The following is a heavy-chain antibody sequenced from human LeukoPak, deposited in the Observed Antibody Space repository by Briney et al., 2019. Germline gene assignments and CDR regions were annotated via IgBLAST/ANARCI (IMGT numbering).Heavy chain of an antibody. J-gene: IGHJ5*02. CDR1: GGSISSGSYY. CDR3: ARGVYYDFWSGYFNNWFDP. V-gene: IGHV4-61*02. D-gene: IGHD3-3*01. CDR2: IYTSGST. Sequence: SETLSLTCTVSGGSISSGSYYWSWIRQPAGKGLEWIGRIYTSGSTNYNPSLKSRVTISVDTSKIQFSLKLSSVTAADTAVYYCARGVYYDFWSGYFNNWFDPWGQGTLVTVSS.